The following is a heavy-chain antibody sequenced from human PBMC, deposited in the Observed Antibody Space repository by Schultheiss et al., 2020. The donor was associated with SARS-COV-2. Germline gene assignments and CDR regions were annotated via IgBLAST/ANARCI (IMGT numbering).Heavy chain of an antibody. D-gene: IGHD3-16*01. CDR2: INHSGST. Sequence: SETLSLTCAVYGGSFSGYYWSWIRQPPGKGLEWIGEINHSGSTNYNPSLKSRVTISADTSKNQFSLKLSSVTAADTAVYYCARVGGHPVYNWFDPWGQGTLVTVSS. CDR3: ARVGGHPVYNWFDP. V-gene: IGHV4-34*01. CDR1: GGSFSGYY. J-gene: IGHJ5*02.